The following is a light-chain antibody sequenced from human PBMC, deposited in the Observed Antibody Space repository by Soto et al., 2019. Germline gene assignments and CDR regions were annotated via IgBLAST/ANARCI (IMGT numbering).Light chain of an antibody. V-gene: IGKV1-6*01. CDR1: HGIRNE. CDR2: AAS. CDR3: LQNYKYPWT. J-gene: IGKJ1*01. Sequence: AIQMTQSPSSLSASVGDKVTITCRASHGIRNELGWYQQKPGKAPKFLIYAASSLQSGVPSRFSGSGSGTDFTITINSLQPEDFATYYCLQNYKYPWTFGQGTKVEVK.